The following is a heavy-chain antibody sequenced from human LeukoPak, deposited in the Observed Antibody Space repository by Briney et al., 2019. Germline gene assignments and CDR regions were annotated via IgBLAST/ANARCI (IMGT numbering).Heavy chain of an antibody. CDR3: ARGIVATMFDY. D-gene: IGHD5-12*01. CDR1: GGSISSSSYY. Sequence: SETLSLTCTVSGGSISSSSYYWGWIRQPPGKGLEWIGYIYYSGSTNYNPSLKSRVTISVDTSKNQFSLKLSSVTAADTAVYYCARGIVATMFDYWGQGTLVTVSS. CDR2: IYYSGST. J-gene: IGHJ4*02. V-gene: IGHV4-61*05.